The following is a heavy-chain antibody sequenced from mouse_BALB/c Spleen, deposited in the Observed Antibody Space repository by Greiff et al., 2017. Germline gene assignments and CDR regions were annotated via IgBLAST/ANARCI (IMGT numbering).Heavy chain of an antibody. V-gene: IGHV3-5*02. J-gene: IGHJ2*01. Sequence: EVKLEESGPGLVKPSQTVSLTCTVTGISITTGNYRWSWIRQFPGNKLEWIGYIYYSGTITYNPSLTSRTTITRDTSKNQFFLEMNSLTAEDTATYYCARDGPHYFDYWGQGTTLTVSS. CDR2: IYYSGTI. CDR3: ARDGPHYFDY. CDR1: GISITTGNYR.